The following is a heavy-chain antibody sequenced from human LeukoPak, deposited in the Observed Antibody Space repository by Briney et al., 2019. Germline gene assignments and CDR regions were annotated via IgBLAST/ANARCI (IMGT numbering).Heavy chain of an antibody. CDR1: GGSISSGGYY. Sequence: SQTLSLTCTVSGGSISSGGYYWSWIRQHPGKGLEWIGFIYYSGSTYYNPSLKSRVTISVDTSKNQFSLKLSSVTAADTAVYYCARVGYSYGSFDFDYWGQGTLVTVSS. J-gene: IGHJ4*02. D-gene: IGHD5-18*01. CDR2: IYYSGST. V-gene: IGHV4-31*03. CDR3: ARVGYSYGSFDFDY.